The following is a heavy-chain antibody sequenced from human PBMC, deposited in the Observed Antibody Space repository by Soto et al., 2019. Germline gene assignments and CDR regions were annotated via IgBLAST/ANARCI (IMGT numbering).Heavy chain of an antibody. D-gene: IGHD2-21*02. Sequence: GGSLRLSCAASGFIFGAHAMSWVRQAPGKGLEWVSAINWIGGSTNYVDSMKGRFTMSRDNAQNTLYLQMNSLRVDDTALYYCASRVVTPFDYWGQGIMVTVSS. J-gene: IGHJ4*02. CDR2: INWIGGST. CDR3: ASRVVTPFDY. CDR1: GFIFGAHA. V-gene: IGHV3-20*04.